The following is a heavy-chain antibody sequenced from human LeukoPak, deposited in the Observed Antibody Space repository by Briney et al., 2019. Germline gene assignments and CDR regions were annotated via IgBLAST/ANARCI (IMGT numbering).Heavy chain of an antibody. D-gene: IGHD3-9*01. CDR2: IKQDGSEK. CDR3: AGGKDWYDY. V-gene: IGHV3-7*03. Sequence: GGSLRLSCAASGFTFSRYWMSWVRQAPGKGLEWVANIKQDGSEKYYVDSVKGRFTISRDNAKNSLYLQMNSLRAEDTAVYYCAGGKDWYDYWGQGTLVTVSS. CDR1: GFTFSRYW. J-gene: IGHJ4*02.